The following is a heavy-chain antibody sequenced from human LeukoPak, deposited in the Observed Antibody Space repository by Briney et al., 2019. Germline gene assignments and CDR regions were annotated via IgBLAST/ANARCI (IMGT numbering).Heavy chain of an antibody. Sequence: PSETLSLTCTVSGGSISSSSYYWGWIRQPPGKGLEWIGSIYYSGSTYYNPSLKSRVTISVDTSKNQFSLKLSSVTAADTAVYYCARGGQEGYDYVWGSYRPDYNWFDPWGQGTLVTVSS. J-gene: IGHJ5*02. CDR1: GGSISSSSYY. V-gene: IGHV4-39*07. D-gene: IGHD3-16*02. CDR3: ARGGQEGYDYVWGSYRPDYNWFDP. CDR2: IYYSGST.